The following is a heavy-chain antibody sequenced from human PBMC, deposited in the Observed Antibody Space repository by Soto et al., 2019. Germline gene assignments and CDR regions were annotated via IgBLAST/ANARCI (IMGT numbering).Heavy chain of an antibody. J-gene: IGHJ4*02. V-gene: IGHV3-53*04. D-gene: IGHD3-10*01. CDR1: GFTVSRNY. CDR3: ATDPFGSGASYY. CDR2: IYGDGST. Sequence: EVQLVESGGGLVQPGGSLRLSCAISGFTVSRNYMNWVRQAPGKGLEWVSIIYGDGSTNYADSVKGRFTISRHNAKNTLHLQMNSLRPEDTAVYSCATDPFGSGASYYWGQGTLVTVSS.